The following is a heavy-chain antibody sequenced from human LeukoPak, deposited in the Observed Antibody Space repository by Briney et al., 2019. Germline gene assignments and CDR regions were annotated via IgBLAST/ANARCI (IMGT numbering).Heavy chain of an antibody. CDR3: ASNVGPRRRSPVVMDV. J-gene: IGHJ6*02. D-gene: IGHD2-15*01. CDR1: GFTFTSYE. Sequence: GGSLRLSCAASGFTFTSYEMNWVRLAPGQGLEWVSYISSRGNAIYYADSVKGRVTMSRDTAINSLYMELNSLRADDTAVYYCASNVGPRRRSPVVMDVWGQGNPVTVSS. V-gene: IGHV3-48*03. CDR2: ISSRGNAI.